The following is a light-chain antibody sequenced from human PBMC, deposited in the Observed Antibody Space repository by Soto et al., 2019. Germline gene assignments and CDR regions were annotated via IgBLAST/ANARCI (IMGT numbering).Light chain of an antibody. V-gene: IGKV3-11*01. CDR3: QQRSNWPPK. Sequence: NVLTSHSGSPLFSPGGGSTLFRRASQSVSNNYLAWYQQKPGQAPRLLIYDASNRATGIPARFSGSGSGTDFTLTISSLEPEDFAVYYCQQRSNWPPKFGQGTKVEIK. J-gene: IGKJ1*01. CDR2: DAS. CDR1: QSVSNNY.